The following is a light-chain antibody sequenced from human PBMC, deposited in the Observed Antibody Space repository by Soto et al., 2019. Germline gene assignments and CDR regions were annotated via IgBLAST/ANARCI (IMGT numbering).Light chain of an antibody. CDR2: AAS. CDR1: QGISNL. Sequence: DIQMTQSPSSLSASVGDRVTITCRASQGISNLLAWYQQKPGKVHKLLISAASTLQSGVPSRFSGSGSGTDFTLTSTSLQPEDVATYYCQKYSSVITFGQGTRLEIK. J-gene: IGKJ5*01. V-gene: IGKV1-27*01. CDR3: QKYSSVIT.